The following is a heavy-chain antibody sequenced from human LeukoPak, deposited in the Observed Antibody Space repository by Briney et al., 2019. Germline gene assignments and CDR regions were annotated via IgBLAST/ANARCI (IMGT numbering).Heavy chain of an antibody. D-gene: IGHD2-15*01. Sequence: PGRSLRLSCAASGFTFSSYGMHWVRQAPGKGLEWVAVISYDGSNKYYADSVKGRFTISRDNSKNTLYLQMNSLRAEDTAVYYCARDPVVAATSMQFDWYFDLWGRGTLVTVSS. V-gene: IGHV3-30*03. CDR2: ISYDGSNK. J-gene: IGHJ2*01. CDR3: ARDPVVAATSMQFDWYFDL. CDR1: GFTFSSYG.